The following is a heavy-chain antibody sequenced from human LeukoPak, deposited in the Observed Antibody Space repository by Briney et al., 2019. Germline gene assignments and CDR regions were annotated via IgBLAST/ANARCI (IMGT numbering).Heavy chain of an antibody. V-gene: IGHV3-30-3*01. CDR1: GFSLSNFQ. CDR3: MRDYMGWFDP. Sequence: PGGSLRLSCVASGFSLSNFQMYWVRQAPGKGLEWVSIISLDGSTEFYADSVKGRFTISRDTASNTMHLEMNNLRIEDTAVYYCMRDYMGWFDPWGQGSLVTASS. CDR2: ISLDGSTE. D-gene: IGHD3-10*01. J-gene: IGHJ5*02.